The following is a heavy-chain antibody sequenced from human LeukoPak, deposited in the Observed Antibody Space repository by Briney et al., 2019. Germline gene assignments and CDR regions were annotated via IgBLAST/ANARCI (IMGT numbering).Heavy chain of an antibody. Sequence: PGGSLRLSCAASGFTFSSYSMNWVRQAPGKGLEWVSSISSSSSYIYYADSVEGRFTISRDNAKNSLYLQMNSLRAEDTAVYYCATLRGVNDYWGQGTLVTVSS. CDR1: GFTFSSYS. D-gene: IGHD3-10*01. J-gene: IGHJ4*02. V-gene: IGHV3-21*01. CDR2: ISSSSSYI. CDR3: ATLRGVNDY.